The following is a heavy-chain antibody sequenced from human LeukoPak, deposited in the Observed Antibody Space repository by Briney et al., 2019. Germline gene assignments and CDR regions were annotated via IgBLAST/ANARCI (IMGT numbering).Heavy chain of an antibody. CDR1: GFTFSSYG. D-gene: IGHD2-15*01. Sequence: GGSLRLSCAASGFTFSSYGMHWVRQAPGKGLEWVAATGEEGRIKYYADCVKGRCTISRDNSENTLFLQMNSLRVEDTAMYYCARAVVPGSWAFDVWGQGTMVTVSS. V-gene: IGHV3-30*03. J-gene: IGHJ3*01. CDR2: TGEEGRIK. CDR3: ARAVVPGSWAFDV.